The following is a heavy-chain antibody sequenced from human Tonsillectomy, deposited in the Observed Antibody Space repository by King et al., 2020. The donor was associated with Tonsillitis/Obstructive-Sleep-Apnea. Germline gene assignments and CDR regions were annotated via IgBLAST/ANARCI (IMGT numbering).Heavy chain of an antibody. CDR2: IYSGGST. Sequence: VQLVESGGGLVQPGGSLRLSCAASGFTVSNNYMNWVRQAPGKGLEWVSVIYSGGSTYYTDSEKDRFTISRDNSKNTLYLQMNTLRAEDTALYYCARGYRYSTGWYNFDYWGQGTLVTVSS. CDR1: GFTVSNNY. V-gene: IGHV3-66*01. D-gene: IGHD6-19*01. J-gene: IGHJ4*02. CDR3: ARGYRYSTGWYNFDY.